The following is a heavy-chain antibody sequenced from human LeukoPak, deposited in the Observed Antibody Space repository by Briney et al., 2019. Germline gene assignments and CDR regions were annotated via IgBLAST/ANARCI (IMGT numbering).Heavy chain of an antibody. J-gene: IGHJ4*02. CDR1: GFTFGDYA. V-gene: IGHV3-20*04. CDR3: ARQVTAAGTDY. CDR2: ITSNGGSI. Sequence: GGSLRLSCAASGFTFGDYAMSWVRQAPGKGLEWVSGITSNGGSIAYADSVKGRFTISRDNAKNSLYLQMNSLRAEDTAVYYCARQVTAAGTDYWGQGTLVTVSS. D-gene: IGHD6-13*01.